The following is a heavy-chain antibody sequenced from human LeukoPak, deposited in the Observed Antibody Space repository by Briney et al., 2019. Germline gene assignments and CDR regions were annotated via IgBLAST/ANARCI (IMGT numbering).Heavy chain of an antibody. D-gene: IGHD3-10*01. V-gene: IGHV1-18*03. CDR2: ISAYNGNT. J-gene: IGHJ4*02. CDR3: ARGDYYGSGTYYKKTVDY. CDR1: GYTFTSYG. Sequence: ASVKVSCKASGYTFTSYGINWVRQAPGQGLEWMGWISAYNGNTNYAQKLQGRVTMTTDTSTSTAYMELRSLRSDDMAVYYCARGDYYGSGTYYKKTVDYWGQGTLVTVSS.